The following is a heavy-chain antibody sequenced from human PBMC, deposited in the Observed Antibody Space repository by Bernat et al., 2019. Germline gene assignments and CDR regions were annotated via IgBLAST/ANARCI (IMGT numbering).Heavy chain of an antibody. CDR2: IRYDGSGK. Sequence: QVDLVESGGGVVQPGGSLRLSCAAAGFSFSNDGIHWVRQAPGKGLEWVAFIRYDGSGKFYAESVKGRFTISRDNSKSTLDLQMNSLRVEDTAVYYCVTEWERRKEAFDIWGRVAMVSVSS. CDR3: VTEWERRKEAFDI. CDR1: GFSFSNDG. J-gene: IGHJ3*02. V-gene: IGHV3-30*02. D-gene: IGHD1-26*01.